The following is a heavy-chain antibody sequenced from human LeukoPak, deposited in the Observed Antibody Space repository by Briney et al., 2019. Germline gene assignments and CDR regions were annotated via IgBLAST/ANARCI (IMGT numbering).Heavy chain of an antibody. V-gene: IGHV3-23*01. J-gene: IGHJ4*02. CDR2: ISGSGGST. CDR1: GFTFSSYA. Sequence: PGGSLRLSCAASGFTFSSYAMSWVRQAPGKGLEWVSAISGSGGSTYHAGSVKGRFTISRDNSKNTLYLQTNSLRAEDTAVYYCAKVGYCSGGGCFSAYFDYWGQGTLVTVSS. D-gene: IGHD2-15*01. CDR3: AKVGYCSGGGCFSAYFDY.